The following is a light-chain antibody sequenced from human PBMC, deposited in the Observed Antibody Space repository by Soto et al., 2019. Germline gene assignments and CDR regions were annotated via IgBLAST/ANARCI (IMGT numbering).Light chain of an antibody. CDR3: SSYITSNNLRV. J-gene: IGLJ1*01. CDR2: GNS. Sequence: QSALTQPPSVSGAPGQRVTISCTGSSSNIGAGYDVHWYQQLPGTAPKLLIYGNSNRPSGVPDRFSGSKSGTSASLAITGLQAEDEADYYCSSYITSNNLRVFGTGTKLTVL. CDR1: SSNIGAGYD. V-gene: IGLV1-40*01.